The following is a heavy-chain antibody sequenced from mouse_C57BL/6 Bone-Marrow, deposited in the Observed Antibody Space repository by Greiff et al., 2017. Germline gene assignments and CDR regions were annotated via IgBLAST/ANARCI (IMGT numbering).Heavy chain of an antibody. V-gene: IGHV1-69*01. CDR3: ARGNYEWYFDV. CDR1: GSTFTSYW. CDR2: IDPSDSYT. D-gene: IGHD2-1*01. J-gene: IGHJ1*03. Sequence: QVQLQQPGAELVMPGASVKLSCKASGSTFTSYWMHWVKQRPGHGLEWIGEIDPSDSYTNYNQKFKGKSTLTVDTSSSTAYMQLSSLTSEDSAVYYCARGNYEWYFDVWGTGTTVTVSS.